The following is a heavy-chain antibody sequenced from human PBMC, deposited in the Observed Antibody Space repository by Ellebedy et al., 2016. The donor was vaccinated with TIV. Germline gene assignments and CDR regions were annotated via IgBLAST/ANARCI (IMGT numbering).Heavy chain of an antibody. D-gene: IGHD3-22*01. V-gene: IGHV4-39*01. J-gene: IGHJ4*02. CDR3: ARSSMIVVVPFDY. Sequence: MPSETLSLTCTVSGASITSSGYYWGWIRQPPGKGLEWIGSIYYSGSTYYNPSLNSRVTISVDTSEKQFSLKLSSVTAADTAVYYCARSSMIVVVPFDYWGQGTLVTVSS. CDR1: GASITSSGYY. CDR2: IYYSGST.